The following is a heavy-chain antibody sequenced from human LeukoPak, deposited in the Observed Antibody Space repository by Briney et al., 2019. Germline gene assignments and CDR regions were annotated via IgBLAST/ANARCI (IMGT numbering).Heavy chain of an antibody. V-gene: IGHV3-7*01. Sequence: GGSLRLSCAASGFTFSSYWMGWVRQAPGKGLEWVGNIKQDGSEQYYVDSMRGRFTISRDNAKNSLYLQMSSLRAEDTAVYYCARSTAGLDYWGQGTLVTVSS. CDR3: ARSTAGLDY. CDR1: GFTFSSYW. D-gene: IGHD1-1*01. CDR2: IKQDGSEQ. J-gene: IGHJ4*02.